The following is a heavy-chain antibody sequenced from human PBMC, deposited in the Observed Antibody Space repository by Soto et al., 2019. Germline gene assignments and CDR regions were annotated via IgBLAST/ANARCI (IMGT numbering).Heavy chain of an antibody. CDR1: GIFFSSYG. CDR2: ISHDGSSS. CDR3: MTPGSADHSDY. V-gene: IGHV3-30*03. D-gene: IGHD4-17*01. J-gene: IGHJ4*02. Sequence: QVQLVESGGGVVQAGRSLRLSCAVSGIFFSSYGMHWVRQAPGKGLEWVALISHDGSSSFYGDSVRGRFTISRDNSKDTVFLQMTGLRVEDTALYYYMTPGSADHSDYWGQGTLVTVSS.